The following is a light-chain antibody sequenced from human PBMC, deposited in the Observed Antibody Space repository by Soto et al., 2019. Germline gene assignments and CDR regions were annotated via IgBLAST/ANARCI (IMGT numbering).Light chain of an antibody. V-gene: IGLV2-14*01. CDR1: SSDVGGYNY. CDR2: EVR. J-gene: IGLJ2*01. CDR3: SSYTRTTLVV. Sequence: QSALTQPASVSGSPGQSITISCTGSSSDVGGYNYVSWYQQHPGKAPKLMIYEVRNRPSGVSNRFSGSKSGNTASLTISGLQAEDEADYYCSSYTRTTLVVFGGGTKLTVL.